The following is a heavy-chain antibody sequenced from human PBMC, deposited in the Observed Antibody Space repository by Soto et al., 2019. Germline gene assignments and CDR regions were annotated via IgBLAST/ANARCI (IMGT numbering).Heavy chain of an antibody. CDR2: IWYDGSNK. CDR3: AKSRYSDSSGDFYDY. CDR1: GFTFSSYG. V-gene: IGHV3-33*06. J-gene: IGHJ4*02. D-gene: IGHD3-22*01. Sequence: LRLSCAASGFTFSSYGMHWVRQAPGKGLEWVAVIWYDGSNKYYADSVKGRFTISRDNSKNTLYLQMNSLRAEDTAVYYCAKSRYSDSSGDFYDYWGQGTLVTVSS.